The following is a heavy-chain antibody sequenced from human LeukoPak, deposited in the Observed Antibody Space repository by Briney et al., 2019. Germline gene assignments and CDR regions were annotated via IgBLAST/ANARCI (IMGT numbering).Heavy chain of an antibody. CDR2: IKQDGSDK. D-gene: IGHD3-22*01. J-gene: IGHJ4*02. CDR3: ARASYYYDSSGYYQFDY. Sequence: GGSLRLSCVASGFTFSTYWMTWVRQAPGKGLEWVANIKQDGSDKYYVDSVKGRFTISRDNAKNSLYLQMNSLRAEDTAVYYCARASYYYDSSGYYQFDYWGQGTLVTVSS. CDR1: GFTFSTYW. V-gene: IGHV3-7*02.